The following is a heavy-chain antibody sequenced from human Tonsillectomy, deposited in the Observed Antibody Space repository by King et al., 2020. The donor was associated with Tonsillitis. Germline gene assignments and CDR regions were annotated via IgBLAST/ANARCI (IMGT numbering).Heavy chain of an antibody. CDR1: GFTFSSYS. V-gene: IGHV3-48*01. CDR2: MNSSSSTI. Sequence: VQLVESGGGLVQPGGSLRLSCAASGFTFSSYSMKWVRQAPGKGLEWVSYMNSSSSTIYYSDSVKGRLPIYRDNAKNSLYLQRNSLRAEDTAVYYCARAEWSDYYYYGMDVWGQGTTVTVSS. J-gene: IGHJ6*02. CDR3: ARAEWSDYYYYGMDV. D-gene: IGHD1-26*01.